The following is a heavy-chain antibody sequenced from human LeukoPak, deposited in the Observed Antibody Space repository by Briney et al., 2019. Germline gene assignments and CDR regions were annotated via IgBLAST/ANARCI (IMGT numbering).Heavy chain of an antibody. CDR1: GFTVSSNY. V-gene: IGHV3-33*08. J-gene: IGHJ4*02. CDR2: IWYDGSNK. Sequence: TGGSLRLSCAASGFTVSSNYMSWVRQAPGKGLEWVAVIWYDGSNKYYADSVKGRFTISRDNSKNTLYLQMNSLRAEDTAVYYCARPGIAAAGTIGYWGQGTLVTVSS. CDR3: ARPGIAAAGTIGY. D-gene: IGHD6-13*01.